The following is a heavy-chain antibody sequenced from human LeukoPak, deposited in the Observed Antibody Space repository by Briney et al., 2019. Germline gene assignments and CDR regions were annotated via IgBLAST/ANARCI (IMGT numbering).Heavy chain of an antibody. J-gene: IGHJ4*02. CDR1: GYTFTSYD. CDR2: MNPNSGNT. CDR3: ARAPIQYDFWSSYYNNWAGEYDY. D-gene: IGHD3-3*01. V-gene: IGHV1-8*03. Sequence: ASVKVSCKASGYTFTSYDINWVRQATGQGLEWMGSMNPNSGNTGYAQKFQGRVTITRNTSISTAYMELSSLRSEDTAVYYCARAPIQYDFWSSYYNNWAGEYDYWGQGTLVTVSS.